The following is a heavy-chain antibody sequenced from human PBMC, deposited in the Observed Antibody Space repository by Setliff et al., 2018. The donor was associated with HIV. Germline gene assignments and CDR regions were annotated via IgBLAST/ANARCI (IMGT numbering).Heavy chain of an antibody. J-gene: IGHJ4*02. Sequence: LSLTCTVFGGSINSDSYYWTWIRQPAGKGLEWIGHIHTSGSTNYNPSLKSRVTISIDTSKNQFSLKLRSATATDAALYYCARVSSSYYFLGAFDSWGQGTLVTVSS. CDR1: GGSINSDSYY. V-gene: IGHV4-61*09. D-gene: IGHD6-13*01. CDR2: IHTSGST. CDR3: ARVSSSYYFLGAFDS.